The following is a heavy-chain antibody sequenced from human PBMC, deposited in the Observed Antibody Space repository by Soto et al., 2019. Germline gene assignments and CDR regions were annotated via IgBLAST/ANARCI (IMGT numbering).Heavy chain of an antibody. J-gene: IGHJ4*02. CDR2: MNPNTGDT. CDR3: ARGDGYIFDY. D-gene: IGHD5-12*01. V-gene: IGHV1-8*01. Sequence: QVQLVQSGAEMKKPGASVKVSCKASGYTFISYDINWVRQATGQGLEWMGWMNPNTGDTGYAQKFQGRVTMTRNTSINTPNLEFSSLRSDDTAVYFCARGDGYIFDYWGQGTLVTVSS. CDR1: GYTFISYD.